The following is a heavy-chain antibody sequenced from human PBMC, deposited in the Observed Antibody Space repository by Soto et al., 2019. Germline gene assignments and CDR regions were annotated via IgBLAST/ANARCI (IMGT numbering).Heavy chain of an antibody. Sequence: SVKVSCKASGYTFTNYGISWVRQAPGQGLEWMGWVSTIFGRADYAQRFQGRVTITADKSTSTAYMDLSSLRSDDTAVYYCAVLVTTTPPAYWGQGTLVTVSS. CDR2: VSTIFGRA. CDR1: GYTFTNYG. CDR3: AVLVTTTPPAY. D-gene: IGHD5-12*01. J-gene: IGHJ4*01. V-gene: IGHV1-69*06.